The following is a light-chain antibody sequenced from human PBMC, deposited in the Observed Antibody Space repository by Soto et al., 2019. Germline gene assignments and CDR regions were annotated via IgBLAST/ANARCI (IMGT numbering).Light chain of an antibody. J-gene: IGKJ5*01. CDR2: GAS. CDR1: QSVNSN. Sequence: ESELTQYPGTLSLSPGERASLSCRASQSVNSNYLAWYQQKPGQAPRLLIYGASARATGIPARYSGSGSGTKFTLSISSLQSEDFAVYYCQQYNNWPITFGQGTRLEIK. CDR3: QQYNNWPIT. V-gene: IGKV3-15*01.